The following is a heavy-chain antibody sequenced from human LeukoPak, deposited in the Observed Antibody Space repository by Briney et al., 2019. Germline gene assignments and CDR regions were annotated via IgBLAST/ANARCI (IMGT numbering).Heavy chain of an antibody. D-gene: IGHD3-9*01. CDR1: GFTFDDYG. J-gene: IGHJ4*02. V-gene: IGHV3-20*04. Sequence: SGGSLRLSCAASGFTFDDYGMSWVRQAPGKGLEWVSGINWNGGSTGYADSVKGRFTISRDNAKNSLYLQMNSLRAEDTAVYYCARGYDILTAYEPEHFDYWGQGTLVTVSS. CDR3: ARGYDILTAYEPEHFDY. CDR2: INWNGGST.